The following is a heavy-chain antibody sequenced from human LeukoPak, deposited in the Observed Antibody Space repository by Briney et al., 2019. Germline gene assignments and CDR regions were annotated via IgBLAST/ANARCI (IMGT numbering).Heavy chain of an antibody. CDR1: GYTLTELS. CDR2: FDPEDGET. J-gene: IGHJ4*02. CDR3: ATYSKLYESGRLVFGH. V-gene: IGHV1-24*01. Sequence: ASATVSCKVSGYTLTELSMHWVRQAPGKGLEWMGGFDPEDGETIYAQKFQGRVTMTEDTSTDTAYMELSSLRSEDTAVYYCATYSKLYESGRLVFGHWGQGTLVTVSS. D-gene: IGHD3-9*01.